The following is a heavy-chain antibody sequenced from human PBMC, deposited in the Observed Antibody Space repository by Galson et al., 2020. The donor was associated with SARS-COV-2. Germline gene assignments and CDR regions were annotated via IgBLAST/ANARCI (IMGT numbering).Heavy chain of an antibody. CDR2: INPNSGGT. Sequence: ASVKVSCKASGYTFTGYYMHWVRQAPGQGLEWMGWINPNSGGTNYAQKFQGRVTMTRDTSISTAYMELSRLRSDDTAVYYCARSRLGIAVAGPSLRYWGQGTLVTVSS. D-gene: IGHD6-19*01. J-gene: IGHJ4*02. CDR1: GYTFTGYY. V-gene: IGHV1-2*02. CDR3: ARSRLGIAVAGPSLRY.